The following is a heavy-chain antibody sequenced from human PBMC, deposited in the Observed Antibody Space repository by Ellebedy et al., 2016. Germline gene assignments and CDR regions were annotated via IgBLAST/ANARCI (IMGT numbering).Heavy chain of an antibody. D-gene: IGHD3-22*01. CDR1: GYTFTSYG. Sequence: ASVKVSXXASGYTFTSYGISWVRQAPGQGLEWMGWISAYNGNTNYAQKLQGRVTMTTDTSTSTAYMELRSLRSDDTAVYYCARDLEMNYYDSSGYGPTPQPPDYWGQGTLVTVSS. V-gene: IGHV1-18*01. J-gene: IGHJ4*02. CDR2: ISAYNGNT. CDR3: ARDLEMNYYDSSGYGPTPQPPDY.